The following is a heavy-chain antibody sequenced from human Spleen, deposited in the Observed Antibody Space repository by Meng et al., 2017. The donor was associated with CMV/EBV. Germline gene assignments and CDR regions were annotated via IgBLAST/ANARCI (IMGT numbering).Heavy chain of an antibody. D-gene: IGHD2-2*02. CDR2: ISYDGNDK. J-gene: IGHJ3*02. Sequence: GGSLRLSCAASGFTFTTFSVHWVRQAPGKGLEWVADISYDGNDKYYADSVKGRFTISRDNSKNTLYLQMNSLRAEDSAVYFCAREGYTLGRFGAFDIWVQGTMVTVSS. CDR3: AREGYTLGRFGAFDI. CDR1: GFTFTTFS. V-gene: IGHV3-30*04.